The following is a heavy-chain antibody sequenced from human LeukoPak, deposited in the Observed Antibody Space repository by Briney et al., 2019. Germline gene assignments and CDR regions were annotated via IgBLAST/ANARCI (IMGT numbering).Heavy chain of an antibody. CDR1: GFTFSSAW. D-gene: IGHD2/OR15-2a*01. CDR3: AGEGGFLSSS. J-gene: IGHJ5*02. Sequence: GGSLRLSCAASGFTFSSAWLNWVRQAPGKELEWVGNINQDGSQTYYVDSVRGRFTISRDNARNSLYLQMSSLRAEDTAVYFCAGEGGFLSSSWGRGTLVTVSS. CDR2: INQDGSQT. V-gene: IGHV3-7*01.